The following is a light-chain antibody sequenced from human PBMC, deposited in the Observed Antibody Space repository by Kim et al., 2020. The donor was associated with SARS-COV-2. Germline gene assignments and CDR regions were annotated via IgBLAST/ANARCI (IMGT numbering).Light chain of an antibody. J-gene: IGKJ4*01. CDR1: QDIRHY. Sequence: DIQMTQSPSSLSASVGDRVTITCQASQDIRHYLNWYQQKSGKAPKLLIYDASNLETGVPSRFSGSGSGTDFTFTISSLQPEDIATYYCQQYDNLPLTFGGGTKLEI. CDR2: DAS. V-gene: IGKV1-33*01. CDR3: QQYDNLPLT.